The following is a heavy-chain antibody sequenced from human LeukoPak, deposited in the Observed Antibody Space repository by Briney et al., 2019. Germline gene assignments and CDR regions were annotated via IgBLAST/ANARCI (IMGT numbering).Heavy chain of an antibody. CDR2: INHSGST. V-gene: IGHV4-34*01. D-gene: IGHD2-15*01. J-gene: IGHJ6*03. CDR3: ARGSGGSSTYYYYYYVDV. CDR1: GGSFSGYY. Sequence: AETLSLTCAVYGGSFSGYYWSWIRQPPGKGLEWIGEINHSGSTNYNPSLKSRVTISVDTSKNQFSLKLSSVTAADTAVYYCARGSGGSSTYYYYYYVDVWGKGTTVTVSS.